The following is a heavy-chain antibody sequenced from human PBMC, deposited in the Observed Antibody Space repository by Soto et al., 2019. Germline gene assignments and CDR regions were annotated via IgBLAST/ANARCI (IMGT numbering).Heavy chain of an antibody. CDR2: TSPAGSST. V-gene: IGHV3-74*01. Sequence: GGSLRLSCAASGFTVTSYWMHWVRQAPGKGLVWVSRTSPAGSSTYYADFVRGRFTISRDDSKNSLYLQMNSLKTEDTAVYYCVKGHRALDNWGQGTLVTVSS. J-gene: IGHJ4*02. CDR3: VKGHRALDN. CDR1: GFTVTSYW.